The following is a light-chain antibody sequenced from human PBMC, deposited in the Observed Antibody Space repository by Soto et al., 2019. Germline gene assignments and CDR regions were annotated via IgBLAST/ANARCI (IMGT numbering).Light chain of an antibody. CDR2: GSS. V-gene: IGKV3-15*01. Sequence: EIVLGQSPATLAVSPGERATLSCVATETVSTNLACFQRKAGQPPRLLIYGSSTRATGVPDRFSGSGSGTEFALIISSLQSEDVAVYYCQQYSNWPPAITFGQGTRLEIK. J-gene: IGKJ5*01. CDR1: ETVSTN. CDR3: QQYSNWPPAIT.